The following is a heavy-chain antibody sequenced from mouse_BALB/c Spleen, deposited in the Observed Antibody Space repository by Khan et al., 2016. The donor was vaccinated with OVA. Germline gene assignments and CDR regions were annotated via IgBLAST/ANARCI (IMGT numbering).Heavy chain of an antibody. D-gene: IGHD2-3*01. J-gene: IGHJ4*01. CDR2: ISSSGST. CDR3: ARDGSRYNYAMDY. Sequence: EVKLLESGPGLVKPSQSLSLTCTVTGYSITSDYAWNWIRQFPGNKLEWMGYISSSGSTNSNPALKSRISITRDTSKNQFFLQLNSVTTEDTATYYCARDGSRYNYAMDYWGQGTSVTVSS. CDR1: GYSITSDYA. V-gene: IGHV3-2*02.